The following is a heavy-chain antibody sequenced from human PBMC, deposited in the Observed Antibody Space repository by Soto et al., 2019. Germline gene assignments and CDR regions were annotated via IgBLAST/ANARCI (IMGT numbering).Heavy chain of an antibody. CDR1: GYSISSGYY. V-gene: IGHV4-38-2*01. Sequence: SETLSLTCAVSGYSISSGYYWGWIRQPPGKGLEWIGSIYHSGSTYYNPSLKSRVTISVDTSKNQFSLKLSSVTAADTAVYYCARVDGPYYFDYWGQGTLVTVYS. CDR2: IYHSGST. J-gene: IGHJ4*02. CDR3: ARVDGPYYFDY.